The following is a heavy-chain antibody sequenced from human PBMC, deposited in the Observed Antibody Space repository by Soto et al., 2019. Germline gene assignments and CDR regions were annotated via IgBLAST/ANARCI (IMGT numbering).Heavy chain of an antibody. CDR3: ATQENCGNYAIKYYFNY. J-gene: IGHJ4*02. CDR2: IYYSGST. V-gene: IGHV4-39*01. Sequence: SETLSLTCTVSGGSISSSSYYWGWLSQPPGKGLEWIGSIYYSGSTSYNPSLKSRVTISVDTSKNQFSLKLSPVTAADTAVYYWATQENCGNYAIKYYFNYWGQRTLVTV. D-gene: IGHD4-17*01. CDR1: GGSISSSSYY.